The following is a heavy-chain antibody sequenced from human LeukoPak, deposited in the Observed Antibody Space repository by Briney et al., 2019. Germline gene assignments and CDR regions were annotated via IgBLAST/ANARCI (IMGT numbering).Heavy chain of an antibody. V-gene: IGHV1-18*01. CDR1: GYTFTSYG. D-gene: IGHD4-23*01. CDR3: ARDLADYGGNSVNY. CDR2: ISAYNGNT. Sequence: ASVKVSCKASGYTFTSYGISWVRQAPGQGLEWMGWISAYNGNTNYAQKLQGRVTMTTDTSTSTAYMELRSLRSDDTAVCYCARDLADYGGNSVNYWGQGTLVTVSS. J-gene: IGHJ4*02.